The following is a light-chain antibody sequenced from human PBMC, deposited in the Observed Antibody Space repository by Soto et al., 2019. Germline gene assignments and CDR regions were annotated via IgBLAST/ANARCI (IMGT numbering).Light chain of an antibody. CDR3: QHYYRYPPT. J-gene: IGKJ1*01. V-gene: IGKV1-8*01. Sequence: AIRMTQSQSSLSASTGDRVTITCRASQGISSYLDWYQQKPGKAPKLLIYAASTLQSGVPSRFSGSGSGTDFTLTISCLQSEDFATYYCQHYYRYPPTFVQGTKVEIK. CDR2: AAS. CDR1: QGISSY.